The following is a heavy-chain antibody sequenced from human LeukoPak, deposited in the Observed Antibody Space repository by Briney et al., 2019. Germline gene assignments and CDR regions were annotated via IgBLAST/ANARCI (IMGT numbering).Heavy chain of an antibody. CDR1: GGSISRYY. CDR2: IYTSGST. Sequence: SETLSLTCTVSGGSISRYYWSWIRQPAGKGLEWIGRIYTSGSTNYNPSLKSRVTMSVDTSKNQFSLKLSSVTAADTAVYYCARDEGSGRFDWFDPWGQGTLVTVSS. J-gene: IGHJ5*02. V-gene: IGHV4-4*07. CDR3: ARDEGSGRFDWFDP. D-gene: IGHD3-10*01.